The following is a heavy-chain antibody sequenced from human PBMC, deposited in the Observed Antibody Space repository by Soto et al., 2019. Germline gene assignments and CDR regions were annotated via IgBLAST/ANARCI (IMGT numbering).Heavy chain of an antibody. CDR3: ARSWPYYFYMDV. J-gene: IGHJ6*03. CDR2: IHDSGST. V-gene: IGHV4-39*01. CDR1: GGSVSSSNGY. Sequence: QLQLQDSGPGLVKPAETLSLTCTVSGGSVSSSNGYWGWIRQPPGKGVGWIASIHDSGSTNYNPSLKSRVTLSEDTSKNQFSLRLSSVTAADTAVYYCARSWPYYFYMDVWGKGTTVTVSS.